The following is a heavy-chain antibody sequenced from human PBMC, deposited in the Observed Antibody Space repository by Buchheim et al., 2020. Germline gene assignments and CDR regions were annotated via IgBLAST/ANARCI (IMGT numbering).Heavy chain of an antibody. CDR3: VRSRGNTYPNEADY. D-gene: IGHD1-1*01. CDR1: GFIFPNYA. CDR2: ISGSGAGP. V-gene: IGHV3-23*04. J-gene: IGHJ4*02. Sequence: VQLVESGGGVVQPGRSLRLSCEASGFIFPNYAMSWVRQAPGKGLEWVSAISGSGAGPYYGDSVKGRFTISRDNSRDTLFLQMDSLKDEDTALYYCVRSRGNTYPNEADYWGQGTL.